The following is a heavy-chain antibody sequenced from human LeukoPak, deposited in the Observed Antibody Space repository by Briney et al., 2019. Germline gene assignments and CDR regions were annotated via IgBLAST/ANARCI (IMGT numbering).Heavy chain of an antibody. D-gene: IGHD3-10*01. J-gene: IGHJ4*02. CDR2: ISAYNGNT. CDR1: DYTFTGYY. V-gene: IGHV1-18*04. CDR3: ARDYYGSGSYYIPTYYFDY. Sequence: GASVKVSCKASDYTFTGYYMHWVRHAPGQGLELMGWISAYNGNTNYAQKLQGRVTMTTDTSTSTAYMELRSLRSDDTAVYYCARDYYGSGSYYIPTYYFDYWGQGTLVTVSS.